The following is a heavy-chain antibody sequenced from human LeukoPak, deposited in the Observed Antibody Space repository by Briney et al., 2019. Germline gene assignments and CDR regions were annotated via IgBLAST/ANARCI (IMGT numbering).Heavy chain of an antibody. Sequence: SETLSLTCTVSGGSISSYYWSWIRQPPGKGLEWIGYIYYSGSTNYNPSLKSRVTISVDTSKNQFSLKLSSVTAADTAVYYCAREPPDYCGGDCSGDYWGQGTLVTVSS. D-gene: IGHD2-21*02. J-gene: IGHJ4*02. CDR3: AREPPDYCGGDCSGDY. CDR1: GGSISSYY. CDR2: IYYSGST. V-gene: IGHV4-59*08.